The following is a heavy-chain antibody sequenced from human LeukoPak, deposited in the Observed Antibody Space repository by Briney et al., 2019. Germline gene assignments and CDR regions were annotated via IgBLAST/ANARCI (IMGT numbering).Heavy chain of an antibody. CDR3: ARQTGSGLFILP. CDR2: IYYTGST. V-gene: IGHV4-59*08. D-gene: IGHD3-10*01. CDR1: GGSISNYY. J-gene: IGHJ4*02. Sequence: SETLSLTCTVSGGSISNYYWNWIRQPPGKGLEWIGYIYYTGSTNYNSSLKSRVTMSVDTSKNQFSLRLTSVTAADTAVYYCARQTGSGLFILPGGQGKLVTVSS.